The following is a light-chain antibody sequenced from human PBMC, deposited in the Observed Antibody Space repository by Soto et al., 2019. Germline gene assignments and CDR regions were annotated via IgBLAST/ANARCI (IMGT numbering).Light chain of an antibody. J-gene: IGLJ2*01. CDR3: QSYDSSLSGVV. Sequence: QSVLTQPPSVSGAPGQRVTISCTGCSSNIGAGYDVHWYQQLPGTAPKLLIYGNSNRPSGVPDRFSGSKSGTSASLAITGLQAEDEADYYCQSYDSSLSGVVFGGGTKLTV. CDR1: SSNIGAGYD. CDR2: GNS. V-gene: IGLV1-40*01.